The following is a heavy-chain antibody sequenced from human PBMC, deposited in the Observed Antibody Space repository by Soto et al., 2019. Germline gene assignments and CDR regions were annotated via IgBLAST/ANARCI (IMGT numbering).Heavy chain of an antibody. CDR3: ARRRGYNWNNPAFDY. J-gene: IGHJ4*02. V-gene: IGHV2-5*01. CDR1: GFSLSTRGVG. CDR2: ISWNDDK. Sequence: SGPTLVNPTQTLTLTCTFSGFSLSTRGVGGGGVRQRPGKAREWLALISWNDDKKYSPPLKSRLGITKDTFRNQVVLTMTNVDPLDTDTYYCARRRGYNWNNPAFDYWGQGALVTVSS. D-gene: IGHD1-20*01.